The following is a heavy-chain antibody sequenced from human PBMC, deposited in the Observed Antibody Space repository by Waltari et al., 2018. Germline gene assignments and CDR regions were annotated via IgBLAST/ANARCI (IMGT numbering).Heavy chain of an antibody. CDR2: IYYSGST. J-gene: IGHJ3*02. D-gene: IGHD3-16*02. CDR3: ARLLITFGGVIVALEAFDI. V-gene: IGHV4-39*01. CDR1: GGSISSSSYY. Sequence: QLQLQESGPGLVKPSETLSLTCPVSGGSISSSSYYWGWIRQPPGKGLEWIGSIYYSGSTYYNPSLKSRVTISVDTSKNQFSLKLSSVTAADTAVYYCARLLITFGGVIVALEAFDIWGQGTMVTVSS.